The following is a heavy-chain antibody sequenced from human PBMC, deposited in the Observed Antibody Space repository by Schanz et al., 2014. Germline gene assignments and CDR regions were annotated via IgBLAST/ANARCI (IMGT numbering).Heavy chain of an antibody. J-gene: IGHJ4*02. CDR2: ISSGSSYA. CDR3: ARANYRRKINFDY. CDR1: GFTFRDYY. Sequence: QEQLVESGGGLVKPGGSLRLSCAASGFTFRDYYMSWIRQAPGKGLEWVSDISSGSSYANYADSVKGRFTISRDNAKNSLYLQMNSLRAEDTAVYYCARANYRRKINFDYWGRGTLVTVSS. V-gene: IGHV3-11*05. D-gene: IGHD3-10*01.